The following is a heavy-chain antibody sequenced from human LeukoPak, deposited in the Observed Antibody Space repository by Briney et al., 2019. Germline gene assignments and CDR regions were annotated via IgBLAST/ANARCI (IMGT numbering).Heavy chain of an antibody. CDR3: ARVVSVRAIVVVPAAIGY. V-gene: IGHV1-2*02. CDR2: INPNSGGT. D-gene: IGHD2-2*01. Sequence: ASVKVSCKASGYTFTGYYMHWVRQAPGQGLEWMGWINPNSGGTNYAQKFQGRVTMTRDTSISTAYMELSRLRSDDTAVYYCARVVSVRAIVVVPAAIGYWGQGTLVTVSS. CDR1: GYTFTGYY. J-gene: IGHJ4*02.